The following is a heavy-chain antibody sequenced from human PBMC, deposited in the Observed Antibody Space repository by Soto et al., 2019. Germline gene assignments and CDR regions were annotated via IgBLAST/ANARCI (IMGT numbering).Heavy chain of an antibody. CDR3: AKDRGVGRGLWFGEGEYYFDY. CDR1: GFTFSSYA. CDR2: ISGSGGST. D-gene: IGHD3-10*01. Sequence: PGGSLRLSCAASGFTFSSYAMSWVRQAPGKGLEWVSAISGSGGSTYYADSVKGRFTISRDNSKNTLYLQMNSLRAEDTAVYYCAKDRGVGRGLWFGEGEYYFDYWGQGTLVTVSS. V-gene: IGHV3-23*01. J-gene: IGHJ4*02.